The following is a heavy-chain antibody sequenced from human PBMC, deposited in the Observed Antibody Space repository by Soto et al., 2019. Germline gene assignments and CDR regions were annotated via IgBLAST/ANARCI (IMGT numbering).Heavy chain of an antibody. CDR2: IYYSGST. J-gene: IGHJ6*03. D-gene: IGHD2-2*02. V-gene: IGHV4-31*03. CDR1: GGSISSGGYY. CDR3: ARESCSSTSCYTYYSYMDV. Sequence: QVQLQESGPGLVKPSQTLSLTCTVSGGSISSGGYYWSWIRQHPGKGLGWIGYIYYSGSTYYNPYLKSRVNISVDTSKNQFSLKLSSVTAADTAVYYCARESCSSTSCYTYYSYMDVWGKGPTVTVSS.